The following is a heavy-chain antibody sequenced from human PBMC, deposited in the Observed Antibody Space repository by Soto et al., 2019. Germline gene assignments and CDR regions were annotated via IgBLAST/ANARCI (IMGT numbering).Heavy chain of an antibody. CDR3: AKLGTMGVFDN. CDR2: ITFRGDYT. D-gene: IGHD1-26*01. V-gene: IGHV3-23*01. Sequence: EVQLLESGGGLVSPGGSLRLSCAASGFTFSSYAMSWVRQAPGKGLEWLAGITFRGDYTYYADSVKGRFSLSRDNSRNRLELQMNNLKVDDTALYYCAKLGTMGVFDNWGQGTLLTVSS. CDR1: GFTFSSYA. J-gene: IGHJ4*02.